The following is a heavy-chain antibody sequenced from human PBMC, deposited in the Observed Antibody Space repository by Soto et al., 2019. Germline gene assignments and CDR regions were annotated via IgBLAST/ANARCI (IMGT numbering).Heavy chain of an antibody. J-gene: IGHJ4*02. D-gene: IGHD3-16*01. CDR2: IKSKADGGTI. Sequence: EVQLVESGGGLVEPGGSLRLSCAASGFTFSNAWMNWVRQAPGKGLEWVGRIKSKADGGTIEYFAPVKGRFVISRDYSENTMYLQMKSLKPENTAMYFFCTGGGGDWGQGTPVTVSS. CDR3: CTGGGGD. CDR1: GFTFSNAW. V-gene: IGHV3-15*05.